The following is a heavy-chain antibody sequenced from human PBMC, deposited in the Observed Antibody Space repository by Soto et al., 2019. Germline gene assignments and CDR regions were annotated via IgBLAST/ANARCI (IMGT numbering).Heavy chain of an antibody. CDR1: GFTFSDHY. CDR3: TPDGARPGPDFDY. D-gene: IGHD3-16*01. Sequence: EVQLVESGGGLVQPGGSLRLSCVASGFTFSDHYIDWVRQAPGKGLEWVGRTKDKANSYTAEYAASVKGRFTISRDDSKNTLYLQMNSLQTEDTAVDYCTPDGARPGPDFDYWGQGTLVTVSS. V-gene: IGHV3-72*01. J-gene: IGHJ4*02. CDR2: TKDKANSYTA.